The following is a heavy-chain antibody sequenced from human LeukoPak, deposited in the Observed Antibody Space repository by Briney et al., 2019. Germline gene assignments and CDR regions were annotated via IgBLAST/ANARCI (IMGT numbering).Heavy chain of an antibody. CDR1: GGSISSYY. Sequence: PETLSLTCTVSGGSISSYYWSWIRQPPGKGLEWIGYIYYSGSTNYNPSLTSRVTISVDTSKNQFSLKLSSVTAADTAVYYCARGKDAGSWPFDYWGQGTLVTVSS. D-gene: IGHD6-13*01. CDR2: IYYSGST. CDR3: ARGKDAGSWPFDY. V-gene: IGHV4-59*01. J-gene: IGHJ4*02.